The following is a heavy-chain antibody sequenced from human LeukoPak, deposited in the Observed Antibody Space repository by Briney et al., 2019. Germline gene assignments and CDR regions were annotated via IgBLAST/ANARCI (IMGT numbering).Heavy chain of an antibody. D-gene: IGHD3-3*01. CDR1: GGSIISYY. J-gene: IGHJ4*02. CDR3: ARASRPIRFLEWLLFEAFDY. CDR2: IYYSGST. Sequence: SETLSLTXTVSGGSIISYYWSWIRQPPGKGLEWIGYIYYSGSTNYNPSLKSRVTISVDTSKNQFSLKLSSVTAADTAVYYCARASRPIRFLEWLLFEAFDYWGRGTLVTVSS. V-gene: IGHV4-59*01.